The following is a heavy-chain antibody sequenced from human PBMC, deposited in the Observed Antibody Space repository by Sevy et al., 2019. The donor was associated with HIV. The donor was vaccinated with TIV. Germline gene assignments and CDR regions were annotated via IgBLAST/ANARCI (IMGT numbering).Heavy chain of an antibody. J-gene: IGHJ4*02. D-gene: IGHD1-1*01. CDR3: ARVATDNDHYFDY. CDR2: IKQDGSEK. CDR1: GFTFSSYW. V-gene: IGHV3-7*01. Sequence: GGSLRLSCAASGFTFSSYWMSWVRQAPGKGLEWVANIKQDGSEKYYVDSGKGRFTISRDNAKNSLYLQMNSLRAEDTAVYYCARVATDNDHYFDYWGQGTLVTVSS.